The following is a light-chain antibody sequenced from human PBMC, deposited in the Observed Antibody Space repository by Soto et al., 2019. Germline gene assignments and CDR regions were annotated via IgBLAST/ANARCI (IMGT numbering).Light chain of an antibody. CDR1: SSDVGAYNY. CDR3: SSYAGSNKGV. CDR2: EVT. J-gene: IGLJ3*02. Sequence: QSALTQPPSASGSPGQSVTISCTGTSSDVGAYNYVSWYQQHPGKAPKLMIYEVTKRPSGVPDRFSGSKSGNTASLSVSGLQAEDEAEYYCSSYAGSNKGVFGGGTKLTVL. V-gene: IGLV2-8*01.